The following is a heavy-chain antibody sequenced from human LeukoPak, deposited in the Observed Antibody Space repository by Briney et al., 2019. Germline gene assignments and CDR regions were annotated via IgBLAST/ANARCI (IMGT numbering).Heavy chain of an antibody. Sequence: GASLKISFKGSGHGFNNDWIGWLRQMPGKGLEWMGIIHLGILETRYSPSFQGQVTISADKSTTTSYLQWSSLKASDSAMYYCARLSSGGHYYSAYWGQGTLVTVSS. CDR3: ARLSSGGHYYSAY. J-gene: IGHJ4*02. V-gene: IGHV5-51*01. CDR2: IHLGILET. CDR1: GHGFNNDW. D-gene: IGHD2-21*01.